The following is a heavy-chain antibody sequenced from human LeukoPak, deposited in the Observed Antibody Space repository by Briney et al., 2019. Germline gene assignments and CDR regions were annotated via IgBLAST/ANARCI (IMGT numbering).Heavy chain of an antibody. J-gene: IGHJ6*03. CDR2: LYAGGSE. CDR3: AKLGGQEVYNYYVGV. CDR1: GFSVSNYY. Sequence: GGSLRLSCEASGFSVSNYYMSWVRQAPGRGLEWVSVLYAGGSEFYADSVRGRFTVSRDDSKNMVYLQMNSLRGDDTAVYYCAKLGGQEVYNYYVGVWGKGTTVAVSS. D-gene: IGHD3-16*01. V-gene: IGHV3-66*01.